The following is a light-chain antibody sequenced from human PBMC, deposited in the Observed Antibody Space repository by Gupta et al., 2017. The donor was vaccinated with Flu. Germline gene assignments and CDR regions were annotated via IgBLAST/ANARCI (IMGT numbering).Light chain of an antibody. CDR2: GAS. CDR3: QQNYSAMVS. J-gene: IGKJ2*03. Sequence: DIQVTQSPSSLSASIGGRVTITCRASRNIDNHLNWYQQKPGKPPKLLIYGASIVQSGVPSRFSGSRSGTDFTLNINRLQPEDFATYYCQQNYSAMVSFGQGTKLDI. CDR1: RNIDNH. V-gene: IGKV1-39*01.